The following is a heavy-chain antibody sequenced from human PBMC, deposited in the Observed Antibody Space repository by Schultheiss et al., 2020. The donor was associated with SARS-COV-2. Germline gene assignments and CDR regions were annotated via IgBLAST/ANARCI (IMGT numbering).Heavy chain of an antibody. CDR1: GGSFSGYY. CDR2: IYHSGST. D-gene: IGHD1-26*01. Sequence: SETLSLTCAVYGGSFSGYYWSWIRQPPGKGLEWIGSIYHSGSTYYNPSLKSRVTISVDTSKNQFSLKLSSVTAADTAVYFCASESGSGSYDYWGQGTLVTVSS. CDR3: ASESGSGSYDY. V-gene: IGHV4-34*01. J-gene: IGHJ4*02.